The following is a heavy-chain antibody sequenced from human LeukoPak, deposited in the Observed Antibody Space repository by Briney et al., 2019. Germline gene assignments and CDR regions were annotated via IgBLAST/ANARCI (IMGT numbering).Heavy chain of an antibody. CDR3: AREYSGYRGLFDP. CDR2: ISHRGST. J-gene: IGHJ5*02. CDR1: GGSFSGYY. Sequence: KTSETLSLTCAVFGGSFSGYYWSWIRQSPEKGLEWFGEISHRGSTNYNPSLKSRVTISVDTSKNQFSLKLSSVTAADTAVYYCAREYSGYRGLFDPWGQGTLVTVSS. V-gene: IGHV4-34*01. D-gene: IGHD5-12*01.